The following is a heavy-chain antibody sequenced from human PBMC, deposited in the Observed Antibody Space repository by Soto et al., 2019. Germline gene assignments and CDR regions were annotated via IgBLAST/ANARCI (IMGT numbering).Heavy chain of an antibody. V-gene: IGHV4-4*02. CDR1: GDSISSSKW. D-gene: IGHD2-15*01. Sequence: PSEPLSLTCAVSGDSISSSKWWTWVRQPPGKGLEWIGEVYYNGRTYCNPSLKSRVTISRDESKNQLSLELNSVTAADTAVYYCARENRAAWFDPWGQGTLVTVSS. J-gene: IGHJ5*02. CDR3: ARENRAAWFDP. CDR2: VYYNGRT.